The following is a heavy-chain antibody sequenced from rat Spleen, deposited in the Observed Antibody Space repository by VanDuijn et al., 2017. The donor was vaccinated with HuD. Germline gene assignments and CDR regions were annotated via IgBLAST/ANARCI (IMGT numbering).Heavy chain of an antibody. CDR2: IIYDGSST. D-gene: IGHD4-2*01. V-gene: IGHV5-17*01. CDR3: ARHGDWSDYFDY. Sequence: EVQLVESGGGLVQPGRSLKFSCAASGFSFGDYAMAWVRQAPKKGLEWVATIIYDGSSTYYRDSVKGRFTISRDNAKNTLYLQMDSLTSEDTATYYCARHGDWSDYFDYWGQGVMVTVSS. J-gene: IGHJ2*01. CDR1: GFSFGDYA.